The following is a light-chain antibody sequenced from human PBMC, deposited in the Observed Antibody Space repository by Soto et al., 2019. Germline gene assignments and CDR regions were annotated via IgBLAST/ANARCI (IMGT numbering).Light chain of an antibody. CDR3: QRYNNYPLT. CDR2: AAS. CDR1: QSISSY. V-gene: IGKV1-39*01. J-gene: IGKJ4*01. Sequence: DIQMAQSPSSMSALVGDIVTITSGASQSISSYLNWYKQKTGNAPKLLIYAASSLQSGVPSRFSVSGSGKDFNLIVSSLQPDDLATYDCQRYNNYPLTCGEGTKLDIK.